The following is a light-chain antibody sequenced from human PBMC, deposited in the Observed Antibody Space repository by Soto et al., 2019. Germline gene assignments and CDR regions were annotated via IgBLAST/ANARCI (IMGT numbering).Light chain of an antibody. CDR2: GAS. Sequence: EIVLTQSPGTLSLSPGERATLSCRASQSVSSSRLAWYRQKPGQAPRLLIYGASTRATAIPARFSGSGSGTEFTLTISSLQSEDFAVYYCQQYNNWPWTFGQGTKVDIK. V-gene: IGKV3-15*01. CDR1: QSVSSS. CDR3: QQYNNWPWT. J-gene: IGKJ1*01.